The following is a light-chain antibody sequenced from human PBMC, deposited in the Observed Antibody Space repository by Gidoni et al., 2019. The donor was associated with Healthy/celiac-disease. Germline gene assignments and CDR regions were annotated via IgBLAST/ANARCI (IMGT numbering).Light chain of an antibody. V-gene: IGKV1-5*03. CDR2: KAS. CDR1: QSISSW. Sequence: DIQMTQPPSTLSASVGDRVTITCRASQSISSWVAWYQQKPGKAPKLLIYKASSLESGVPSRFGGSGSGTEFTLTISSLQPDDFATYYCQQYNSYSYTFGQGTKLEIK. J-gene: IGKJ2*01. CDR3: QQYNSYSYT.